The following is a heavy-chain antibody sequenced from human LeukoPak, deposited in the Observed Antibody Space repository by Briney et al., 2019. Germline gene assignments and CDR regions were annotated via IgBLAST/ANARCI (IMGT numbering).Heavy chain of an antibody. D-gene: IGHD3-10*01. CDR2: ISGSGGST. V-gene: IGHV3-23*01. Sequence: GGSLRLSCAASGFTFSSYAMSWVRQAPGKGLEWVSAISGSGGSTYYADSVKGRLTISRDNSKNTLYLQMNSLRAEDTAVYYCAKALSITMVRGSGVFDYWGQGTLVTVSS. CDR3: AKALSITMVRGSGVFDY. CDR1: GFTFSSYA. J-gene: IGHJ4*02.